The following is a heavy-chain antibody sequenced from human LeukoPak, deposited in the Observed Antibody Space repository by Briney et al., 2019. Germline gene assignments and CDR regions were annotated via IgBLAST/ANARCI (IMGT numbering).Heavy chain of an antibody. CDR3: ARVKPSGPKNAFDI. Sequence: ASVKVSCKASGYTFTGYYMHWVRQAPGHGLEWMGWINPNSGGTNYAQKFQGRVTMTRDTSISTAYMELSRLRSDDTAVYYCARVKPSGPKNAFDIWGQGTMVTVSS. J-gene: IGHJ3*02. CDR1: GYTFTGYY. CDR2: INPNSGGT. V-gene: IGHV1-2*02. D-gene: IGHD2-21*01.